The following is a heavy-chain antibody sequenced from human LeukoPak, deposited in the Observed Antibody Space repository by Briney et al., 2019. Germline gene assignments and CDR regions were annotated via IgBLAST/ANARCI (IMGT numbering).Heavy chain of an antibody. CDR2: INHSGST. Sequence: PSETLSLTCAVYGGSFSGYYWSWIRQPPGKGPEWIGEINHSGSTNYNPSLKSRVTISVDTSKNQFSLKLSSVAAADTAVYYCARFRARGYSYGGSYFDYWGQGTLVTVSS. CDR3: ARFRARGYSYGGSYFDY. V-gene: IGHV4-34*01. J-gene: IGHJ4*02. CDR1: GGSFSGYY. D-gene: IGHD5-18*01.